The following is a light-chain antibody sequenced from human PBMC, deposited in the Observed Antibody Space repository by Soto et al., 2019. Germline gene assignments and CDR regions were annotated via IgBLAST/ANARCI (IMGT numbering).Light chain of an antibody. J-gene: IGKJ1*01. V-gene: IGKV1-39*01. CDR1: ESIRNE. CDR2: DTF. CDR3: QQSFTTPWT. Sequence: IQPTQSPSSLSASLGDRVTITCRPSESIRNELNWFQQRPGKAPRLLIYDTFTLQSGVPSRFSGSVSGTEFSLTISSLQAGDSAIYYCQQSFTTPWTFGQGTKVDIK.